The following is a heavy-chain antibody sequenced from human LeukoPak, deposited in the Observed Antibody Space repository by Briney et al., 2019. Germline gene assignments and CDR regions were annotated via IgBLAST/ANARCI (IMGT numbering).Heavy chain of an antibody. CDR3: ARTETGVGATDY. V-gene: IGHV4-4*07. J-gene: IGHJ4*02. D-gene: IGHD1-26*01. CDR1: GGSISSYY. CDR2: IYTSGST. Sequence: NTSETLSLTCTVSGGSISSYYWSWIRQPAGKGLEWIGRIYTSGSTNYNPSLKSRVAISLDRSKNQFSLKLNSVTAADTAVYYCARTETGVGATDYWGQGTLVTVSS.